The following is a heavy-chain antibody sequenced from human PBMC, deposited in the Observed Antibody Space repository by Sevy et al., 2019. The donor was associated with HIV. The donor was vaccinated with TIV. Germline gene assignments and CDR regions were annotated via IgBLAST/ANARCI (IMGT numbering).Heavy chain of an antibody. CDR2: ISGSGGST. CDR3: AKDPLGGVVAPDAFDI. J-gene: IGHJ3*02. D-gene: IGHD2-15*01. CDR1: GFTFSSYA. Sequence: GGSLRLSCAASGFTFSSYAMSWVRQAPGKGLEWVSAISGSGGSTYYADSVKGRFTISRDNSKNTLYLQMNSLRAEDTAVYYCAKDPLGGVVAPDAFDIWGQGTMVTVSS. V-gene: IGHV3-23*01.